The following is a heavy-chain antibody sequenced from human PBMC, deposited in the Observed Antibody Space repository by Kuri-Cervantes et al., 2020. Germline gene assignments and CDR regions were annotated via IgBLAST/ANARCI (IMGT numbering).Heavy chain of an antibody. CDR3: TRGQRFTFLGMVTGLDS. CDR1: GGSVSSGSYY. J-gene: IGHJ4*02. Sequence: GSLRLSCTVSGGSVSSGSYYWSWIRQPPGKGLEWIGYIYYSGSTNYNPSLKSRVTISVDTSKNQFSLTLTSVTAADTALYYCTRGQRFTFLGMVTGLDSWGQGTLVTVSS. D-gene: IGHD3-3*01. CDR2: IYYSGST. V-gene: IGHV4-61*01.